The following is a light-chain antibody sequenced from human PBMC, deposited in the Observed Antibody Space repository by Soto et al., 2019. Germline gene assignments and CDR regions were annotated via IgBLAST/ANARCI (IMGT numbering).Light chain of an antibody. CDR1: QSVSSY. CDR2: DAS. Sequence: EIVVTQSPATLSLSPWERATLSCRASQSVSSYLAWYQQKPGQAPRLLIYDASNRATGIPARFSGSGSGTDFTLTISSLEPEDFAVYYCQQRSNWPPSFGQGTRLEIK. V-gene: IGKV3-11*01. J-gene: IGKJ5*01. CDR3: QQRSNWPPS.